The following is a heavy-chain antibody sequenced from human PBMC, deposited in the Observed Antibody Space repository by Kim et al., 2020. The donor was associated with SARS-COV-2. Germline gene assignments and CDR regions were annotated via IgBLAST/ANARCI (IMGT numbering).Heavy chain of an antibody. CDR2: INPSGGNT. CDR3: ARDSKIANIAASGMDV. V-gene: IGHV1-46*01. J-gene: IGHJ6*02. CDR1: GYTFTSYY. D-gene: IGHD6-25*01. Sequence: ASVKVSCKASGYTFTSYYMHWVRQAPGQGLEWMGIINPSGGNTSYAQKFQGRVTMTRDTSTSTVYMELSSLRSEDTAVYYCARDSKIANIAASGMDVWGQGTTVTVSS.